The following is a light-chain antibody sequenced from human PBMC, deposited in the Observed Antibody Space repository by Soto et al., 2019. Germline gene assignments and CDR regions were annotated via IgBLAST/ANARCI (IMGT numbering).Light chain of an antibody. Sequence: QSALTQPPSVSGSPGQSVTISCTGTSSDVGDYDFVSWYHQHPGKVPKVIIYDVSERPSGVPDRFSGSKSGNTASLTISGLQAEDEANYYCNSYTTLSNRVFGTGTKLTVL. J-gene: IGLJ1*01. CDR1: SSDVGDYDF. CDR3: NSYTTLSNRV. CDR2: DVS. V-gene: IGLV2-11*01.